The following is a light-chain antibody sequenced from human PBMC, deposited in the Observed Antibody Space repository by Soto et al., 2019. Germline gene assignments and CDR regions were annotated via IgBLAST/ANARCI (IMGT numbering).Light chain of an antibody. CDR1: QSVSSTY. Sequence: ENVSTQSPATLSVSPGERDTLSCRASQSVSSTYLAWYRQRPGQAPRLLIYGASSRATGIPDRFSGSGCGTDFTLTVGRLEPEDVAVYFCQQYGSSPVTFAQGTRLEI. J-gene: IGKJ5*01. V-gene: IGKV3-20*01. CDR3: QQYGSSPVT. CDR2: GAS.